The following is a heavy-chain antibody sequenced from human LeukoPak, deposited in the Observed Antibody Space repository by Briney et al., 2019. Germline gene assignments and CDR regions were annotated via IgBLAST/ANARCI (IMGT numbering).Heavy chain of an antibody. Sequence: SQTLSLTCTVSGGSISSGDYYWSWIRQPPGKGLEWIVYIYYSGSTYYNPSLKSRVTISVDTSKNQFSLKLSSVTAADTAVYYCARASLGYYGSGSMYGMDVWGQGTTVTVSS. J-gene: IGHJ6*02. CDR3: ARASLGYYGSGSMYGMDV. CDR1: GGSISSGDYY. D-gene: IGHD3-10*01. V-gene: IGHV4-30-4*01. CDR2: IYYSGST.